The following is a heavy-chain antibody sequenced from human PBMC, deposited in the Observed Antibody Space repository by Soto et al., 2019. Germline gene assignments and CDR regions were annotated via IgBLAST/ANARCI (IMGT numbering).Heavy chain of an antibody. D-gene: IGHD3-10*01. CDR1: GFTFSSYS. CDR2: VGGGGENT. V-gene: IGHV3-23*01. Sequence: EVQLLESGGGLVQPGGSLRLSCAASGFTFSSYSMNWVRQAPGKGLEWVATVGGGGENTFYADSVKGRFTISRDDSQNTLYLKMNSLRAEYTAVYFCAKRDSGSGRSPPLINYWGQGTLVTVSS. J-gene: IGHJ4*02. CDR3: AKRDSGSGRSPPLINY.